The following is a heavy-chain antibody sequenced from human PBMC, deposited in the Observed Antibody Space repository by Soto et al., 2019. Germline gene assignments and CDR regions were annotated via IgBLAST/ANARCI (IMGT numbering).Heavy chain of an antibody. CDR2: IIGSGVIT. J-gene: IGHJ5*02. V-gene: IGHV3-23*01. D-gene: IGHD4-4*01. CDR3: EKGASRRTTRSWLDP. Sequence: QAGGSLRLSCAASGFTFSSYAMSWVRQAPGKGLEWVSAIIGSGVITYYADPVKGRFTISRDNSKNTLYLQMNSLRAEDTAVYYCEKGASRRTTRSWLDPWGQGTLGTVSS. CDR1: GFTFSSYA.